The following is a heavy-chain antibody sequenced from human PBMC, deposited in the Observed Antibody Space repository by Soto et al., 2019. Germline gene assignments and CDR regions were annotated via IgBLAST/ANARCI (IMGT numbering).Heavy chain of an antibody. CDR3: ARGGPIAENWFDP. J-gene: IGHJ5*02. Sequence: SETLSLTCTVSGGSISSGGYYWSWIRQHPGKGLEWIGYIYYSGSTYYNPSLKSRVTISVDTSKNQFSLKLSSVTAADTAVYYCARGGPIAENWFDPWGQGTLVTVSS. CDR2: IYYSGST. CDR1: GGSISSGGYY. D-gene: IGHD2-21*01. V-gene: IGHV4-31*03.